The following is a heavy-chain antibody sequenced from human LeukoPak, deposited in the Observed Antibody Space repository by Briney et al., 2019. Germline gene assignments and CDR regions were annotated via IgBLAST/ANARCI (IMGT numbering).Heavy chain of an antibody. D-gene: IGHD3-22*01. CDR1: GFTFSSYA. CDR3: AKRALGYTYYYDSSGYYRD. Sequence: GASLRLSCAASGFTFSSYAMSWVRQAPGQGLEWVSAISGSGGSTYYADSVKGRFTISRDNSKNTLYLQMNSLRAEDTAVYYCAKRALGYTYYYDSSGYYRDWGQGTLVTVSS. V-gene: IGHV3-23*01. J-gene: IGHJ4*02. CDR2: ISGSGGST.